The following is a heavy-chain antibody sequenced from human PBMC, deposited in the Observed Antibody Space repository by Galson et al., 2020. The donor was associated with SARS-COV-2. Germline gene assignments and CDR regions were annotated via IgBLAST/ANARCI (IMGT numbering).Heavy chain of an antibody. Sequence: GESLKISCAASGFTFSNYGMHWVRQAPGKGLEWVAIMSYDGSYRYYADSVKGRFTISRENSKNTLYLEMNSLRPEDTAVYYCAKVDGGNARPYYYYGMDVWGQGTTVTVSS. J-gene: IGHJ6*02. CDR1: GFTFSNYG. V-gene: IGHV3-30*18. D-gene: IGHD2-15*01. CDR3: AKVDGGNARPYYYYGMDV. CDR2: MSYDGSYR.